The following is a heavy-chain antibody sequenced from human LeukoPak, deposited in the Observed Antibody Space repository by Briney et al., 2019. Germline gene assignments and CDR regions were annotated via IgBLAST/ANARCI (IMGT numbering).Heavy chain of an antibody. V-gene: IGHV4-4*07. CDR3: ARGPPPDFDY. CDR2: IHPSGST. CDR1: GDSISSYY. J-gene: IGHJ4*02. Sequence: SETLSLTCTVSGDSISSYYWSWLRQPAGKGLEWIGRIHPSGSTNYNPSLKSRVTLSVDTSKNQFSLKLNSVTAADTAVYYCARGPPPDFDYWGRGTLVTVSS.